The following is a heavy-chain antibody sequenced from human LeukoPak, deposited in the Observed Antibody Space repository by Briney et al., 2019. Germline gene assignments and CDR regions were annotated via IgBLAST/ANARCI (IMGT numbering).Heavy chain of an antibody. J-gene: IGHJ4*02. Sequence: ASVKVSCKASGYTFTGYYMNWVRQAPGQGLEWMGWINPNSGGTNYAQKFQGRVTMTRDTSNSTAYMELSRLRSDDTAVYYCARGYSSRWYCVFNYWGQGTLVTVSS. D-gene: IGHD6-19*01. CDR2: INPNSGGT. V-gene: IGHV1-2*02. CDR3: ARGYSSRWYCVFNY. CDR1: GYTFTGYY.